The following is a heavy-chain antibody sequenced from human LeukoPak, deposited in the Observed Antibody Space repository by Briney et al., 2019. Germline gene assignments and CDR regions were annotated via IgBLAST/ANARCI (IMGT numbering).Heavy chain of an antibody. Sequence: SETLSLTCTVSGGSISSSSYYWGWIRQPPGKGLEWIGSIYYSGSTYYNPSLKSRVTISVDMSKNQFSLKLSSVTAADTAVYYCARRTFLTGYIWGQGTLVTVSS. CDR3: ARRTFLTGYI. J-gene: IGHJ4*02. D-gene: IGHD3-9*01. V-gene: IGHV4-39*07. CDR2: IYYSGST. CDR1: GGSISSSSYY.